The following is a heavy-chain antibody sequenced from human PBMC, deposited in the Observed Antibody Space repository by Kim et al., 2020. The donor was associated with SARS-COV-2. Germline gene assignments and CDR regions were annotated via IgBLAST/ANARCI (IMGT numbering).Heavy chain of an antibody. CDR3: ARGVGAVRGY. Sequence: STNYNPSLQSRVTISVDTSKNQFSLKLSSVTAADTAVYYCARGVGAVRGYWGQGTLVTVSS. D-gene: IGHD3-16*01. V-gene: IGHV4-34*01. J-gene: IGHJ4*02. CDR2: ST.